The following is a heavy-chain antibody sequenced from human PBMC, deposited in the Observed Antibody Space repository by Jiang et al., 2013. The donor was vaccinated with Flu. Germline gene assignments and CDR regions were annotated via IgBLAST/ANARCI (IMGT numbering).Heavy chain of an antibody. CDR1: GDSVSSNSAA. CDR3: VRLESARHEGDTWYFDY. D-gene: IGHD3-3*01. J-gene: IGHJ4*02. V-gene: IGHV6-1*01. Sequence: TCDISGDSVSSNSAAWNWIRQSPSRGLEWLGRTYYRSKWYSDYAMSVKSRITIIPDTSKNQVSLHLNSVTPEDTAVYYCVRLESARHEGDTWYFDYWGQGTLVTVSS. CDR2: TYYRSKWYS.